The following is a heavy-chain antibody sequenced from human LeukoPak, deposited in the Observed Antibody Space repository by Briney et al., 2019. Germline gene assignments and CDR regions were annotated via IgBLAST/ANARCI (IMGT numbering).Heavy chain of an antibody. CDR3: AREGNWNGGGLDF. J-gene: IGHJ4*02. CDR2: ISHDGETR. D-gene: IGHD1-20*01. Sequence: GGSLRLSCAASGFTFRDYYMNWIRQAPGKGLEWVSYISHDGETRHYIDSVKGRFTISRDNAKNSLSLQMNSLRAEDTAVYYCAREGNWNGGGLDFWGQGTLVIVSS. CDR1: GFTFRDYY. V-gene: IGHV3-11*01.